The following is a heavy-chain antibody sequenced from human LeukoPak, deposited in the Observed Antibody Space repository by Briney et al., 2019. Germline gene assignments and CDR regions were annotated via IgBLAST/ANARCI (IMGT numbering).Heavy chain of an antibody. CDR3: AKDTTLFYDSSGYYPLDAFDI. CDR1: GFTFSSYG. D-gene: IGHD3-22*01. Sequence: GGSLRLSCAAFGFTFSSYGMHWVRQAPGKGLEWVAFIRYDGSNKYYADSVKGRFTISRDNSKNTLYLQMNSLRAEDTAVYYCAKDTTLFYDSSGYYPLDAFDIWGQGTMVTVSS. V-gene: IGHV3-30*02. CDR2: IRYDGSNK. J-gene: IGHJ3*02.